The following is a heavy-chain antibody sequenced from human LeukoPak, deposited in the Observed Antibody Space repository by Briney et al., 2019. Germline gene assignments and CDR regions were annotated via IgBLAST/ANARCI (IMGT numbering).Heavy chain of an antibody. J-gene: IGHJ6*03. CDR1: GFTFSSYS. CDR3: AKDGSSSSVYYMDV. CDR2: ISGSGGST. V-gene: IGHV3-23*01. Sequence: GGSLRLSCAASGFTFSSYSMNWVRQAPGKGLEWVSAISGSGGSTYYADSVKGRFTISRDNSKNTLYLQMNSLRAEGTAVYYCAKDGSSSSVYYMDVWGKGTTVTVSS. D-gene: IGHD6-6*01.